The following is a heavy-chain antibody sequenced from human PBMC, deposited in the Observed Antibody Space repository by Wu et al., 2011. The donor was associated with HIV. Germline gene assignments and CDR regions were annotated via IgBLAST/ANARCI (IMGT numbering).Heavy chain of an antibody. J-gene: IGHJ6*02. CDR2: ISPYNGDT. V-gene: IGHV1-18*01. CDR3: ARDESGSSSYNGMDV. Sequence: VKKPGASVKVSCKASGYTYTTYGVSWVRQAPGQGLEWMGWISPYNGDTNYAQKFQGRVTMTTDTSTNTAYMELRSLRSDDTAVYYCARDESGSSSYNGMDVWGQGSTVTVSS. D-gene: IGHD1-26*01. CDR1: GYTYTTYG.